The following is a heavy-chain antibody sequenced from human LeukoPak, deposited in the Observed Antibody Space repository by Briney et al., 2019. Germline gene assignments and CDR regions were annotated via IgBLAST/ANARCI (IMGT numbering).Heavy chain of an antibody. CDR1: GVTFSTYA. CDR3: AKDPGPNSYGSFDN. V-gene: IGHV3-23*01. J-gene: IGHJ4*02. CDR2: TSGSGRNT. Sequence: GGSLRLSCAASGVTFSTYAMTWVRQAPGKGLEWVSSTSGSGRNTYYADSVKGRFTISRDNSKNTLYLQMNSLRAEDTAIYYCAKDPGPNSYGSFDNWGQGTLVTVSS. D-gene: IGHD5-18*01.